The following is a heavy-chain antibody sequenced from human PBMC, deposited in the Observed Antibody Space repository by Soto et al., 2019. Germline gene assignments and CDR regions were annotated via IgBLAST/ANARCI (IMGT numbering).Heavy chain of an antibody. CDR1: GYTCTSHA. Sequence: EVQLLESGGGLIQPGGSLRLSCAASGYTCTSHAMAWVRQAPGKGLECVSLISGSGDTTHYADSVKGRFTISRDNSKNTLYLQMNSLRAEDTAVYFCAGSSIFGVVTHFDYWGQGTLVSVSS. J-gene: IGHJ4*02. CDR3: AGSSIFGVVTHFDY. D-gene: IGHD3-3*01. CDR2: ISGSGDTT. V-gene: IGHV3-23*01.